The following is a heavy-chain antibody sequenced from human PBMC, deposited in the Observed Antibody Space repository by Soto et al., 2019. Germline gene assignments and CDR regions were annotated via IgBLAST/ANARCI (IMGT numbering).Heavy chain of an antibody. CDR3: ATRRAYCGGDCYSGYNY. V-gene: IGHV3-7*03. CDR1: GFTFSNYW. J-gene: IGHJ4*02. CDR2: IKQDGSEK. Sequence: LRLSFAASGFTFSNYWMSWVRQAPGKGLEWVANIKQDGSEKYFVDSVKGRFTISRDNAKNSLYLQMNSLRAEDTAVYYCATRRAYCGGDCYSGYNYWGQGTLVTVSS. D-gene: IGHD2-21*02.